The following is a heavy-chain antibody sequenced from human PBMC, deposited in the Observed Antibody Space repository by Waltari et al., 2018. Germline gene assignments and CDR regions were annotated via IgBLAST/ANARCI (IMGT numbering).Heavy chain of an antibody. Sequence: EVQLVESGGGLVQPGGSLRLSCAASGFTFSSYWMSWVRQAPGKGLEWVAVICDDGSNKYYADSVKGRFTISRDNAKKSLYLQMNSLRAEDTAVYYCVRWADYGDYAGNAFDIWGQGTMVTVSS. V-gene: IGHV3-7*01. CDR1: GFTFSSYW. CDR3: VRWADYGDYAGNAFDI. CDR2: ICDDGSNK. D-gene: IGHD4-17*01. J-gene: IGHJ3*02.